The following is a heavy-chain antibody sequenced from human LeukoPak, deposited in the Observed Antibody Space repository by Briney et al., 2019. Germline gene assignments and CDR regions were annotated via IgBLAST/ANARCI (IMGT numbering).Heavy chain of an antibody. CDR1: RGSFSGYY. Sequence: PSETLSLTCAVYRGSFSGYYWSWIRQPPGKGLEWIGEINHSGSTNYNPSLKSRVTISVDTSKNQFSLKLSSVTAADTAVYYCARARRIGCSSTSCYGIYYYYGMDVWGQGTTVTVSS. V-gene: IGHV4-34*01. CDR3: ARARRIGCSSTSCYGIYYYYGMDV. CDR2: INHSGST. D-gene: IGHD2-2*01. J-gene: IGHJ6*02.